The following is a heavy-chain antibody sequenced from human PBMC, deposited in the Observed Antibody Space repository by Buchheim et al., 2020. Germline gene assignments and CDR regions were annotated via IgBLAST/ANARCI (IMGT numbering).Heavy chain of an antibody. J-gene: IGHJ4*02. Sequence: EVQLVDSGGGLVQPGESLRLSCAASGFSFSGYAVSWVRQAPGKGLEWVSSISGSGATTFNADSVKGRFTISSDNSKNMLYLQMNSLRAEDTAVYFCAKGSRGYTNYYFDYWGQGTL. CDR1: GFSFSGYA. CDR2: ISGSGATT. D-gene: IGHD4-11*01. V-gene: IGHV3-23*04. CDR3: AKGSRGYTNYYFDY.